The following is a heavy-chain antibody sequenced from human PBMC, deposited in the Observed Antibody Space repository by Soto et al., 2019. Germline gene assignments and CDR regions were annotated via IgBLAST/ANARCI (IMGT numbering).Heavy chain of an antibody. Sequence: PGGSLRLSCAASGFTFSNAWMSWVRQAPGKGLEWVGRIKSKTDGGTTDYAAPVKGRFTISRDDSKNTLYLQMNSLKTEDTAVYYCTTSLGGSGSYAYYYYYGIDVWGQGTTVTVSS. CDR1: GFTFSNAW. V-gene: IGHV3-15*01. J-gene: IGHJ6*02. D-gene: IGHD3-10*01. CDR3: TTSLGGSGSYAYYYYYGIDV. CDR2: IKSKTDGGTT.